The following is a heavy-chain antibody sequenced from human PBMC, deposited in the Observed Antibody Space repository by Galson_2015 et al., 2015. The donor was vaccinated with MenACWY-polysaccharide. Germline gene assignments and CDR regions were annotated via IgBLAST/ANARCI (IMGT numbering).Heavy chain of an antibody. V-gene: IGHV3-11*01. CDR1: GFSLGAWY. CDR3: ARGHFGLVV. CDR2: ISKSGDSI. J-gene: IGHJ6*02. Sequence: SLRLSCAASGFSLGAWYMSWIRQAPGKGLEWLSYISKSGDSIYYGDSVKGRFAISRDNAKNSLYLQLNSLEVEDTAIYYCARGHFGLVVWGQGTTGTVSS.